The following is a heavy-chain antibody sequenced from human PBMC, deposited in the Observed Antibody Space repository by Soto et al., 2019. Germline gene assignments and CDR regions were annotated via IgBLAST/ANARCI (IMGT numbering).Heavy chain of an antibody. CDR1: GYTFTGYY. CDR2: INPNSGGT. CDR3: ARTQLAARPPDY. V-gene: IGHV1-2*04. D-gene: IGHD6-6*01. J-gene: IGHJ4*02. Sequence: ASVKVSCKASGYTFTGYYMHWVRQAPGQGLEWMGWINPNSGGTNYAQKFQGWVTMTRDTSMGTAYMELSRLSSDDTAVYYCARTQLAARPPDYWGQGTLVTVSS.